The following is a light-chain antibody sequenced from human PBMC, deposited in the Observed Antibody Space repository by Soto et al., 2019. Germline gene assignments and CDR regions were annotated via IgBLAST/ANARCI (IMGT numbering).Light chain of an antibody. J-gene: IGKJ5*01. CDR1: QSLVHSDGIAY. CDR2: KVY. Sequence: VVMTPSPLSLPVTLGQPASISCRSNQSLVHSDGIAYFSWFQQRPGRSQRRLIYKVYNRDSGVQARFSGSGSGTDFALKIRRVEAEDVGVYYCMQGTHWPITFGQGTRLEIK. CDR3: MQGTHWPIT. V-gene: IGKV2-30*02.